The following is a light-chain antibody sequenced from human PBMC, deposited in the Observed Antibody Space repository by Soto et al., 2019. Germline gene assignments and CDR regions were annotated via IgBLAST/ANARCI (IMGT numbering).Light chain of an antibody. V-gene: IGKV1-39*01. CDR2: GTS. Sequence: DVQMTQSPSSLSASIGDRVTLTSRASQNIAEFLNWYQVKSDKGPKLLIYGTSTLQSGVQSRFSGGGSGTEFTLTISNLHPEDFAVYYCQQFYSPVLSFRGGTRVELK. J-gene: IGKJ4*01. CDR1: QNIAEF. CDR3: QQFYSPVLS.